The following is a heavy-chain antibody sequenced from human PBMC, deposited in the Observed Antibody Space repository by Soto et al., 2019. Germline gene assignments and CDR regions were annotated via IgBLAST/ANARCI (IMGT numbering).Heavy chain of an antibody. V-gene: IGHV4-59*01. Sequence: LSLTCTVSGDSISSYFWTWIRQPPGKALEWIGYMFHSGRTNYNPSLTSRVTMSADTSNNQFSRTLTSVTAADTAVYYCAKAVKYYDSTGYDAFAVWGQGIMVTVSS. CDR2: MFHSGRT. D-gene: IGHD3-22*01. J-gene: IGHJ3*01. CDR1: GDSISSYF. CDR3: AKAVKYYDSTGYDAFAV.